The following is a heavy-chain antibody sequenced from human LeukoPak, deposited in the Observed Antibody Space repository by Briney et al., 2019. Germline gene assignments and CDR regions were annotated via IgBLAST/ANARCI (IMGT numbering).Heavy chain of an antibody. D-gene: IGHD6-13*01. CDR3: AHRSWYSSSWSKRGSEYFQH. CDR1: GFSLSTSGVG. J-gene: IGHJ1*01. CDR2: IYWDDDK. Sequence: SGPTLVNPTQTLTLTCTLSGFSLSTSGVGVGWIRQPPGKALEWLALIYWDDDKRYSPSLKSRLTITKDTSKNQVVLTMTNMDPVDTATYYCAHRSWYSSSWSKRGSEYFQHWGQGTLVTVSS. V-gene: IGHV2-5*02.